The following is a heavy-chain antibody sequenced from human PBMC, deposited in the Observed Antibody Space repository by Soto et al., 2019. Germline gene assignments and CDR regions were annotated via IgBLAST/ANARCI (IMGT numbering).Heavy chain of an antibody. V-gene: IGHV3-74*01. Sequence: GGSLRLSCSASGFNFSRYWTHWVRQVPGRGLVWVSHINSDGSRTTYADSVKGRFTISRDNAKNTLYLQMNSLRAEDTAVYYCARDLSSCSSARCYSYYYGMDVWGQGTTVTVSS. J-gene: IGHJ6*02. CDR3: ARDLSSCSSARCYSYYYGMDV. CDR2: INSDGSRT. CDR1: GFNFSRYW. D-gene: IGHD2-2*01.